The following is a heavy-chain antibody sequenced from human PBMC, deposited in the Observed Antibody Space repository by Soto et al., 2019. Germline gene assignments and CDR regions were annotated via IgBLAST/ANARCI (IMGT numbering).Heavy chain of an antibody. Sequence: SETLSLTCTVSGGSISSYYWSWIRQPPGKGLEWVGYIYYNGTTNYNPSLEGRVTVSVDTSKNQFSLHLISVTAADTAVYYCAKVRASQWELLPYYFDYWGQGTPGTVSS. J-gene: IGHJ4*02. V-gene: IGHV4-59*01. CDR2: IYYNGTT. CDR3: AKVRASQWELLPYYFDY. D-gene: IGHD1-26*01. CDR1: GGSISSYY.